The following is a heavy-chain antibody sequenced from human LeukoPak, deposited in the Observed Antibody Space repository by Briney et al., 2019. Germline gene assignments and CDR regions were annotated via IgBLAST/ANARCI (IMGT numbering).Heavy chain of an antibody. J-gene: IGHJ3*02. CDR1: GYTFTSYA. D-gene: IGHD3-10*01. CDR3: ARVFHYYGSGSYDAFDI. Sequence: ASVKVSCKASGYTFTSYAMNWVRQAPGQGLEWMGWINTNTGNPTYAQGFTGRFVFSLDTSVSTAYLQISSLKAEDTAVYYCARVFHYYGSGSYDAFDIWGQGTMVTVSS. V-gene: IGHV7-4-1*02. CDR2: INTNTGNP.